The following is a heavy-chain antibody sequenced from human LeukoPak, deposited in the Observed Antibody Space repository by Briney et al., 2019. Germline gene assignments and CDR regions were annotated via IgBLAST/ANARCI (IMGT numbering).Heavy chain of an antibody. CDR2: ISSNGGST. J-gene: IGHJ6*02. V-gene: IGHV3-64*01. CDR3: ARSSSTTNYYYGMDV. CDR1: GXTFSNYP. Sequence: PGGSLRLSCAASGXTFSNYPMHWDRQAPGTGLESVLAISSNGGSTYYANSVKGRFTISRDNSKNTLYLQMGSLRVEGMAVYYCARSSSTTNYYYGMDVWGQGTTVTVSS. D-gene: IGHD2-2*01.